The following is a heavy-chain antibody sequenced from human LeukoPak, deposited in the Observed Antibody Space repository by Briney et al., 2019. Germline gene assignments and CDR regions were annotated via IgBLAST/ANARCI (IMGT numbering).Heavy chain of an antibody. CDR1: GYTLTELS. V-gene: IGHV1-24*01. CDR3: ATISLRLGELSPPINWFDP. CDR2: FDPEDGET. Sequence: ASVKVSCKVSGYTLTELSMHWVRQAPGKGLEWMGGFDPEDGETIYAQKFQGRVTMTEDTSTDTAYMELSSLRSEDTAVYYCATISLRLGELSPPINWFDPWGQGTLVTVSS. D-gene: IGHD3-16*02. J-gene: IGHJ5*02.